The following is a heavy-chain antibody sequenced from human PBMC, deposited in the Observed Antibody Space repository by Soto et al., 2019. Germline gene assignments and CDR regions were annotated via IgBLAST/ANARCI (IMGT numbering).Heavy chain of an antibody. Sequence: SETLSLTCTVSGGSISSGDYSWSWVRQSPGKGLEWIGHIYNSGIAYYNPSLKSRVVISIDTSRNQFSLRLNSLTAADRAVYFCPRGVTVSGLVSRFWYDPWGEGTVVTVSS. CDR3: PRGVTVSGLVSRFWYDP. CDR2: IYNSGIA. V-gene: IGHV4-30-4*01. D-gene: IGHD3-3*01. J-gene: IGHJ5*02. CDR1: GGSISSGDYS.